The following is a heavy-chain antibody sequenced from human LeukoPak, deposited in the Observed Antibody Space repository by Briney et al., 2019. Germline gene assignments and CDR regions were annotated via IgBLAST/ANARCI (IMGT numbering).Heavy chain of an antibody. J-gene: IGHJ5*01. V-gene: IGHV4-59*08. CDR1: GGSISGYY. CDR3: ARSVPSLDYLFDS. D-gene: IGHD4-11*01. CDR2: IYNSGIT. Sequence: SETLSLTCTVSGGSISGYYWTWIRQLPAKGLEWIGYIYNSGITNYNPSLKSRVTVSVDTSKNQFSLRLTSVTAADTAVYYCARSVPSLDYLFDSWGHGTLVTVSS.